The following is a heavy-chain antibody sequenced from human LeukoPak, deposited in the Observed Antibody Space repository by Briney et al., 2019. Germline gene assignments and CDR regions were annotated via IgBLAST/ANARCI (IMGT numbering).Heavy chain of an antibody. V-gene: IGHV4-59*01. CDR2: IYYSGST. CDR3: ARDPIAVAGTTGLSPDY. J-gene: IGHJ4*02. CDR1: GGSISSYY. D-gene: IGHD6-19*01. Sequence: SETLSLTCTVSGGSISSYYWSWIRQPPGKGLEWIGYIYYSGSTNYNPSLKSRVTISVDTSKNRFSLKLSSVTAADTAVYYCARDPIAVAGTTGLSPDYWGQGTLVTVSS.